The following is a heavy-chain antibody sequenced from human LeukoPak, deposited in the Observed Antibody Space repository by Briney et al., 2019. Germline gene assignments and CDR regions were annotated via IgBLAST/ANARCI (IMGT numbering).Heavy chain of an antibody. D-gene: IGHD3-3*01. CDR3: ARDSYDFWSGYYLGGWFDP. V-gene: IGHV4-59*01. Sequence: PSETLSLTCTVSGGSISSYYWSWIRQPPGKGLEWIGYIYYSRSTNYNPSLKSRVTISVDTSKNQFSLKLSSVTAADTAVYYCARDSYDFWSGYYLGGWFDPWGQGTLVTVSS. CDR1: GGSISSYY. J-gene: IGHJ5*02. CDR2: IYYSRST.